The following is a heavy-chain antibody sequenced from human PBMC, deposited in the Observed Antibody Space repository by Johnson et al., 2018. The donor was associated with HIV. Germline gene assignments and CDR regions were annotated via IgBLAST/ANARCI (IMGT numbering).Heavy chain of an antibody. Sequence: EVQLVESGGGLVKPGGSLRLSCAASGFTFSNAWMTWVRQAPGKGLEWVGRIKSKNDCGTTDSAAPVNGRFTISRDDSKNTLYLQMNSLKTEDTAVYYCTICITMIVVVTTDAFDIWGQGTMVTVSS. V-gene: IGHV3-15*01. J-gene: IGHJ3*02. CDR1: GFTFSNAW. CDR2: IKSKNDCGTT. CDR3: TICITMIVVVTTDAFDI. D-gene: IGHD3-22*01.